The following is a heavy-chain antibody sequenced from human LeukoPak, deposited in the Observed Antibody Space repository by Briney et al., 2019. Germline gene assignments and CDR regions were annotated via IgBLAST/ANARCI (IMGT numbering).Heavy chain of an antibody. J-gene: IGHJ4*02. Sequence: GESLRLSCEASGFTFSNYAMSWVRQAPGKGLEWVSSISGSSDNTNYADSVKGRFTISRDNAKNSLYLQMNSLRAEDTAVYYCARDRLAAAGYFDYWGQGTLVTVSS. CDR1: GFTFSNYA. D-gene: IGHD6-13*01. V-gene: IGHV3-21*01. CDR2: ISGSSDNT. CDR3: ARDRLAAAGYFDY.